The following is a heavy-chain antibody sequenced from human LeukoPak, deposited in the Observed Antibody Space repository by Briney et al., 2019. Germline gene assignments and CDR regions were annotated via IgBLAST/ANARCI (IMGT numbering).Heavy chain of an antibody. D-gene: IGHD2-8*02. Sequence: GGSLRLSCAASGFPFSTYTMNGVRQAPGKGLEGVSSISSSSSYIYYADSMKGRFTISRDNAKNSLYLQMNNLRAEDTAVYYCARDRRYFDTGGLGGPDYWGQGTLVTVSS. CDR1: GFPFSTYT. CDR3: ARDRRYFDTGGLGGPDY. J-gene: IGHJ4*02. V-gene: IGHV3-21*01. CDR2: ISSSSSYI.